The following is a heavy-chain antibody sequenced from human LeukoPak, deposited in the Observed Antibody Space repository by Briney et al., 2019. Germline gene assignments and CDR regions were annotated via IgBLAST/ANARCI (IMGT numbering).Heavy chain of an antibody. CDR1: GFTFSSYA. D-gene: IGHD3-22*01. CDR3: AKDRPNYYDSSGHYYRRNGDY. V-gene: IGHV3-23*01. J-gene: IGHJ4*02. Sequence: GGSLRLSCAASGFTFSSYAMSWVRQAPGKGLEWVSAISGSGGSTYYADSVKGRFTISRDNSKSTLYLQMNSLRAEDTAVYYCAKDRPNYYDSSGHYYRRNGDYWGQGTLVTVSS. CDR2: ISGSGGST.